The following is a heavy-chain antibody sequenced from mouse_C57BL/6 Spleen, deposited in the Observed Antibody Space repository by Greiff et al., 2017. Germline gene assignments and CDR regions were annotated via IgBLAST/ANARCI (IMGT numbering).Heavy chain of an antibody. CDR3: ARHGSSYEGARDY. V-gene: IGHV5-6*01. CDR2: ISSGGSYT. Sequence: EVKLVESGGDLVKPGGSLKLSCAASGFTFSSYGMSWVRQTPDKRLEWVATISSGGSYTYYPDSVKGRFTISRDNAKNTLDLQMSSLKSEDTAMYYCARHGSSYEGARDYWGQGTTLTVSS. J-gene: IGHJ2*01. D-gene: IGHD1-1*01. CDR1: GFTFSSYG.